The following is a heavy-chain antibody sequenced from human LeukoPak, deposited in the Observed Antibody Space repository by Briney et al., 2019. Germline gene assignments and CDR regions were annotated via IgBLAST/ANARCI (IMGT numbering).Heavy chain of an antibody. D-gene: IGHD1-26*01. CDR2: ISSSSSYI. Sequence: GGSLRLSCAASGFTFSSYSMNWVRQAPGKGLEWVSSISSSSSYIYYADSVKGRFTISRDNAKNSLYLQMNSLRAEDTAVYYCASYSGSYLYYFDCWGQGTLVTVSS. J-gene: IGHJ4*02. CDR3: ASYSGSYLYYFDC. V-gene: IGHV3-21*01. CDR1: GFTFSSYS.